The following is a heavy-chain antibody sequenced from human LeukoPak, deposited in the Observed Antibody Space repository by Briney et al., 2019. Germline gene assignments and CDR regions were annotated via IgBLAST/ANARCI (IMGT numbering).Heavy chain of an antibody. D-gene: IGHD1-26*01. J-gene: IGHJ6*03. V-gene: IGHV3-66*01. CDR2: IYSGGST. Sequence: GGSLRLSCAASGFTVSSNYMSWVRQAPGEGLVGGSVIYSGGSTYYADSVKGRFTISRDNSKNTLYLQMNSLRAEDTAVYYCARVVVGAMGYYYYYMDVWGKGTTVTISS. CDR3: ARVVVGAMGYYYYYMDV. CDR1: GFTVSSNY.